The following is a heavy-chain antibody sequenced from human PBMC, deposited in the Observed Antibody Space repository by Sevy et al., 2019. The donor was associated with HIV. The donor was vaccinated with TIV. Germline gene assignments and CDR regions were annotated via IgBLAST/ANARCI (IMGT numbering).Heavy chain of an antibody. J-gene: IGHJ5*02. Sequence: ASVKVSCKASGYTFTGDYMHWVRQALGQGLEWMGWINPNSGGTNYAQKFQGRVTMTRDMSISTAYMELSRLRSDDTAVYYCARASVPAAMVPWWFDPWGQGTLVTVSS. V-gene: IGHV1-2*02. CDR3: ARASVPAAMVPWWFDP. D-gene: IGHD2-2*01. CDR1: GYTFTGDY. CDR2: INPNSGGT.